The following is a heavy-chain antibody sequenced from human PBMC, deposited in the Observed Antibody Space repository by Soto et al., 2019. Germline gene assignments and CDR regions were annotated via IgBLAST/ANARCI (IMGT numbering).Heavy chain of an antibody. CDR1: GFTFSSYG. V-gene: IGHV3-33*01. CDR3: SRDRRGSRTSCYNWFDP. J-gene: IGHJ5*02. Sequence: QVQLVESGGGVVQPGRSLRLSCAASGFTFSSYGMHWVRQAPGKGLEWVAVIWYDGSNKYYADSVKGRFTISRDNSKNTLYLQMNSLRAENTAVYYCSRDRRGSRTSCYNWFDPWGQGTLVTVSS. CDR2: IWYDGSNK. D-gene: IGHD2-2*01.